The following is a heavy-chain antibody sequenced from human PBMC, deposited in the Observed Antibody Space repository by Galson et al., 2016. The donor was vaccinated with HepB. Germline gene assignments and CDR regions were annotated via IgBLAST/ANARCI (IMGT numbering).Heavy chain of an antibody. V-gene: IGHV3-33*01. Sequence: SLRLSCAASGFTLRSDGMHWVRQAPGKGLEWVALIWHDGSKKYYADSVKGRFTISRDSSMNTLYLQMNSLRAEDTAVYYCATNYGGNESKDYHYYGMDVWGQGTTVTV. CDR1: GFTLRSDG. CDR2: IWHDGSKK. CDR3: ATNYGGNESKDYHYYGMDV. D-gene: IGHD4-23*01. J-gene: IGHJ6*02.